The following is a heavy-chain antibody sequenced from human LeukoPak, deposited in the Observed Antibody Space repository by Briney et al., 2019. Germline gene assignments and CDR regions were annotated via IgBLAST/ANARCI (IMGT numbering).Heavy chain of an antibody. V-gene: IGHV4-34*01. Sequence: SETLSLTCAVYGGSFSGYYWSWIRQPPGKGREWIGEINHSGSTNYNPSLKSRVTISVDTSKNQFSLKLSSVTAADTAVYYCARGPLRGNAFDIWGQGTMVTVSS. CDR3: ARGPLRGNAFDI. D-gene: IGHD3-16*01. CDR2: INHSGST. J-gene: IGHJ3*02. CDR1: GGSFSGYY.